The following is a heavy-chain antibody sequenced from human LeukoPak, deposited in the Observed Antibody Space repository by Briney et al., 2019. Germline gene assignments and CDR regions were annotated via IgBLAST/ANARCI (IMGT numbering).Heavy chain of an antibody. J-gene: IGHJ4*02. Sequence: GRSLRLSCAASGFTFSSYVMHWVRQAPGKGLEWVAVIWYDGSNKYYADSVKGRFTISRDNSKNTLYLQMNSLRAEDAAVYYCARAPSWNPIDYWGQGTLVTVSS. CDR1: GFTFSSYV. CDR2: IWYDGSNK. D-gene: IGHD1-1*01. V-gene: IGHV3-33*01. CDR3: ARAPSWNPIDY.